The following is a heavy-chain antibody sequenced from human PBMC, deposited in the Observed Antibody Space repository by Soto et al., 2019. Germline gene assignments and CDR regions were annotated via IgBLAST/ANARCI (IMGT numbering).Heavy chain of an antibody. CDR3: VHQEWNNNNFYFDL. Sequence: QITLKESGPELVKPTQTLTLTCTFSGFSLSTSGVAVGWIRQPPGKALEWLSLIYWDDDKRYSPSLKSRLTITKDTSKNQVVLTMTNMDPVDTATYYCVHQEWNNNNFYFDLWGRGTLVTVSS. D-gene: IGHD4-4*01. V-gene: IGHV2-5*02. J-gene: IGHJ2*01. CDR2: IYWDDDK. CDR1: GFSLSTSGVA.